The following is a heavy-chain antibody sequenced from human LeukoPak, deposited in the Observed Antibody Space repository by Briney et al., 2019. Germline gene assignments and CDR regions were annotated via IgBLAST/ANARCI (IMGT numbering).Heavy chain of an antibody. CDR3: ARVVSTSGKFYMDV. V-gene: IGHV3-11*04. CDR1: GFSASDFY. J-gene: IGHJ6*03. D-gene: IGHD1-1*01. CDR2: MSVTGRTI. Sequence: GGSLRLSCAASGFSASDFYMTWIRQRPGTGLEWISYMSVTGRTIYYANSVRGRFTISRDNNKNSLDLQMNSLGSDDTAVYYCARVVSTSGKFYMDVWGTGTTVTVSS.